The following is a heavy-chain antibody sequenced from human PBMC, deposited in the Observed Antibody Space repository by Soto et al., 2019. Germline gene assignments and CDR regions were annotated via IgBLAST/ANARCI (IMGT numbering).Heavy chain of an antibody. V-gene: IGHV2-70*11. J-gene: IGHJ6*02. CDR3: ARDVAVAGTTGYYYYGMDV. CDR2: IDWDDDK. D-gene: IGHD6-19*01. Sequence: SGPTLVNPTQTLTLTCTFSGFSLSTSGVGVGWIRQPPGKALEWLARIDWDDDKYYSTSLKTRLTISKDTSKNQVVLTMTNMDPVDTATYYCARDVAVAGTTGYYYYGMDVWGQGTTVTVS. CDR1: GFSLSTSGVG.